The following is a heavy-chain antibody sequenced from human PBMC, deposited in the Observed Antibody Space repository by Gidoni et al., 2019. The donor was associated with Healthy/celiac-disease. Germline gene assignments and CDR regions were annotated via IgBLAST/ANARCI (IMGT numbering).Heavy chain of an antibody. J-gene: IGHJ5*02. V-gene: IGHV4-61*02. D-gene: IGHD3-10*01. CDR1: GGSISSGSYY. CDR2: IYTSGST. CDR3: ARDVGITMVRGVIPTRKNWFDP. Sequence: QVQLQESGPGLVKPSQTLSLTCTVSGGSISSGSYYWSWIRQPAGKGLEWIGRIYTSGSTNYNPSLKSRVTISVDTSKNQFSLKLSSVTAADTAVYYCARDVGITMVRGVIPTRKNWFDPWGQGTLVTVSS.